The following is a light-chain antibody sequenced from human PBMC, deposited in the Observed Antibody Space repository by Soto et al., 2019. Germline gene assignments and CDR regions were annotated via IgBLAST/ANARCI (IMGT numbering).Light chain of an antibody. CDR2: GVT. CDR1: GSDIGAYNF. J-gene: IGLJ2*01. CDR3: ASYAGRNVV. V-gene: IGLV2-8*01. Sequence: QSVLAQPPSASGSPGQSVTISCTGSGSDIGAYNFVSWYQQHPGKAPKLMIFGVTERPSGVPDRFSGSKSGNTASLTVSGLQADDEAVYYCASYAGRNVVFGGGTKLTVL.